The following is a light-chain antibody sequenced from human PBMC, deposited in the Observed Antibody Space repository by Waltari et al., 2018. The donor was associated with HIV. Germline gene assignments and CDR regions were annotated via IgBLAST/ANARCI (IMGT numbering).Light chain of an antibody. CDR2: SNN. V-gene: IGLV1-44*01. CDR3: ALWDDSLNGVL. J-gene: IGLJ2*01. CDR1: SSNIGRNT. Sequence: QSELSQPPSASGTPGQRVAIPCSGSSSNIGRNTVHWYQQLPGTAPKLLIYSNNQRPSGVPDRFSGSKSGTSASLAITGLQSEDEADYYCALWDDSLNGVLFGGGTKLTVL.